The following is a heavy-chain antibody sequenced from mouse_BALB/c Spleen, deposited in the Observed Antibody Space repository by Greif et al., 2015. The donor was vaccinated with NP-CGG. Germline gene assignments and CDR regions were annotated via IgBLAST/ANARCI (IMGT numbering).Heavy chain of an antibody. Sequence: VQRVESGPELVKPGASVKISCKASGYTFTDHYINWVKQKPGQGLEWIGWIYPGSGNTKYNEKFKGKATLTVDTSSSTAYMQLSSLTSEDTAVYFCARRTGTEAMDYWGQGTSVTVSS. CDR2: IYPGSGNT. CDR1: GYTFTDHY. CDR3: ARRTGTEAMDY. D-gene: IGHD4-1*01. J-gene: IGHJ4*01. V-gene: IGHV1-84*02.